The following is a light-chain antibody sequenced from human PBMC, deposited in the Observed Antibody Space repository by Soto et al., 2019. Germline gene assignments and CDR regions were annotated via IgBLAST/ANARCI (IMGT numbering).Light chain of an antibody. J-gene: IGLJ3*02. Sequence: QSVLTQPPSASATPGQRVTISCSGSSSNIGINNVSWYQQLPGTAPKVIIFDNDERPSGAPDRFSGSKSGTSATLVITELQTGEEADYYCGTWDGSLSSDVFGAGTKVTVL. V-gene: IGLV1-51*01. CDR1: SSNIGINN. CDR3: GTWDGSLSSDV. CDR2: DND.